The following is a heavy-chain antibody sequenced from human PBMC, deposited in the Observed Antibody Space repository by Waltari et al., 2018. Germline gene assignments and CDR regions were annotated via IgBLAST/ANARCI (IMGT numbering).Heavy chain of an antibody. D-gene: IGHD6-19*01. CDR1: GFTFSSYS. CDR3: ARVGSGWYRSAFDI. CDR2: ISSSSSTI. V-gene: IGHV3-48*01. Sequence: EVQLVESGGGVVQPGGALRRSCAASGFTFSSYSMNWGRPAPGKGLEWVSYISSSSSTIYYADSVKGRFTISRDNAKNSLYLQMNSLRAEDTAVYYCARVGSGWYRSAFDIWGQGTMVTVSS. J-gene: IGHJ3*02.